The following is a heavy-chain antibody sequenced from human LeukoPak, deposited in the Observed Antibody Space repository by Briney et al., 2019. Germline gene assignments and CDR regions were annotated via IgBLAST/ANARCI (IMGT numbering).Heavy chain of an antibody. CDR3: ARYCTSTSCSYKRGHDY. J-gene: IGHJ4*02. Sequence: PSETLSLTCTVSGGSISSGGYYWGWIRQPPGKGLEWIGSIYYSGSTYYNPSLKSRVTISVDTSKSQFSLKLNSVTAADTAVYYCARYCTSTSCSYKRGHDYWGQGTLVTVSS. D-gene: IGHD2-2*01. V-gene: IGHV4-39*07. CDR2: IYYSGST. CDR1: GGSISSGGYY.